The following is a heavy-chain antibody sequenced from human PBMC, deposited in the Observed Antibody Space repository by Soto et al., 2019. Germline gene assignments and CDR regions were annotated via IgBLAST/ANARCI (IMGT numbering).Heavy chain of an antibody. J-gene: IGHJ6*02. CDR3: ARVERYYYFWSGYITYGMDF. D-gene: IGHD3-3*01. V-gene: IGHV1-69*13. CDR2: IIPIFGTA. Sequence: ASVKVSCKASGGTFSSYAISWVRQAPGQGLEWMGGIIPIFGTANYAQKFQGRVTITADESTSTAYMELSSLRSEDTAVYYCARVERYYYFWSGYITYGMDFWGQGTTVPVSS. CDR1: GGTFSSYA.